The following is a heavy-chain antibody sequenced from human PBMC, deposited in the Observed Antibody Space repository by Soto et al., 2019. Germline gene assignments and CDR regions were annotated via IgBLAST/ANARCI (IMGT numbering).Heavy chain of an antibody. V-gene: IGHV3-23*01. CDR2: SGDYT. J-gene: IGHJ2*01. D-gene: IGHD3-10*01. Sequence: SGDYTQYADSVKGRFTISRDNSKNTLYLQMISLRAVDTAVYYCAKVVSYYAQFDYGYFDLWGRGTLVTVS. CDR3: AKVVSYYAQFDYGYFDL.